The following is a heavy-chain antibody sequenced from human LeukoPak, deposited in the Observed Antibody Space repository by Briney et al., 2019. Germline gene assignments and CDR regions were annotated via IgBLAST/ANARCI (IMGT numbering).Heavy chain of an antibody. D-gene: IGHD6-6*01. CDR3: ARSSVKTARHHFDY. V-gene: IGHV1-2*02. CDR2: INPNSGGT. J-gene: IGHJ4*02. CDR1: GYTFTGYY. Sequence: ASVKVSCKASGYTFTGYYMHWVRQAPGQGLEWMGWINPNSGGTNYAQKFQGRVTMTRDTSISTAYMELSSLRSDDTAVYYCARSSVKTARHHFDYWGQGTLVTVSS.